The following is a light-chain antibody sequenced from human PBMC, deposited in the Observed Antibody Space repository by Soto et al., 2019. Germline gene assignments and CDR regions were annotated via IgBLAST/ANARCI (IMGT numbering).Light chain of an antibody. V-gene: IGKV3-20*01. CDR3: QQYGSSPWT. Sequence: EIVLTQSPATLSSFPGDRVTLSCRASQSVSNNYLAWYQQKPGQAPRLLIYGASSRATGIPDRFSGSGSGTDFTLTISRLEPEDFAVYYCQQYGSSPWTFGQGTKVDI. J-gene: IGKJ1*01. CDR1: QSVSNNY. CDR2: GAS.